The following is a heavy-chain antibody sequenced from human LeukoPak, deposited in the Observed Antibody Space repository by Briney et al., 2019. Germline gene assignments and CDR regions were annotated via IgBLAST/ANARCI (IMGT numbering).Heavy chain of an antibody. J-gene: IGHJ3*02. CDR2: INPNSGGT. CDR3: ARSGDHRAFDI. D-gene: IGHD3-10*01. V-gene: IGHV1-2*04. Sequence: ASVKVSCKASGYTFTGYYMHWGRQTPGQGRERMGWINPNSGGTNYAQKFQGWVTMTRDTSISTAYMELSRLRSDDTAVYYCARSGDHRAFDIWGQGTMVTVSS. CDR1: GYTFTGYY.